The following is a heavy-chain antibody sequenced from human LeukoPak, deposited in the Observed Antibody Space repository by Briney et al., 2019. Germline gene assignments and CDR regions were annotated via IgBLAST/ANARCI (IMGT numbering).Heavy chain of an antibody. CDR2: FDPEDGET. CDR1: GYTFTSYG. J-gene: IGHJ6*02. V-gene: IGHV1-24*01. CDR3: ATDGYSRKYGMDV. D-gene: IGHD6-13*01. Sequence: ASVKVSCKASGYTFTSYGISWVRQAPGQGLEWMGGFDPEDGETIYAQKFQGRVTMTEDTSTDTAYMELSSLRSEDAAVYYCATDGYSRKYGMDVWGQGTTVTVSS.